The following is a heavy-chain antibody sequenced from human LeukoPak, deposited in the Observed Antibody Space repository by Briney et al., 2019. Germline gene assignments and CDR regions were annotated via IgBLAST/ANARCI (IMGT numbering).Heavy chain of an antibody. Sequence: GGSLRLPCAASGFTFSSYTMSWVRQAPGKGLEWVSTITTSDGNTYYADSVKGRFTVSRDNSKNTLFLQMNSLRAEDTAVYYCAKDGGLWVSAHWGDSWGRGTLVTVSS. CDR1: GFTFSSYT. J-gene: IGHJ4*02. D-gene: IGHD7-27*01. CDR3: AKDGGLWVSAHWGDS. CDR2: ITTSDGNT. V-gene: IGHV3-23*01.